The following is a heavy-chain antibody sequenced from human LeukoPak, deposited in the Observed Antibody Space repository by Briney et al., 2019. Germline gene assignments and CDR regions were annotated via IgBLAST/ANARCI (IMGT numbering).Heavy chain of an antibody. V-gene: IGHV5-51*01. CDR3: ARRIVGDNDAFDI. CDR1: GYTFTNDW. CDR2: IYPGDSDT. J-gene: IGHJ3*02. D-gene: IGHD1-26*01. Sequence: GESLKISCKGSGYTFTNDWIGWVRQMPGKGLEWMGIIYPGDSDTRYSPSFEGQVTMSADKSISTAYLQWSSLKASDTAMYYCARRIVGDNDAFDIWGQGTMVTVSS.